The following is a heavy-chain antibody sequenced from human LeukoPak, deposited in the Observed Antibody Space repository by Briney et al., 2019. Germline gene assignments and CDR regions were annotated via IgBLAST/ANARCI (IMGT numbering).Heavy chain of an antibody. J-gene: IGHJ4*02. D-gene: IGHD1-26*01. Sequence: GGSLRLSCAASGFSFSSYWMSWVRQAPGKGLEWVANIKKDGSEKDYVDSVKGRFTISRDNAKTSLYLQMNTLRAEDTAVYYCARAGSPLLDYWGQGTLVTVSS. CDR3: ARAGSPLLDY. CDR1: GFSFSSYW. CDR2: IKKDGSEK. V-gene: IGHV3-7*04.